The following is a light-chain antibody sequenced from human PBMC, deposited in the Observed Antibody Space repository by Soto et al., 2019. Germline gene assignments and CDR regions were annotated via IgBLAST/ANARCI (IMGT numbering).Light chain of an antibody. Sequence: QSSLTQPPSASGSPGQTVTISCTGTSSDVGGYNYVSWYQQHPGKAPKLMIYEVTKRPSGVPDRFSGSKSGTAASLTVSGLQAGDAADYYCSSYAGHSNLVFGGGTKLTVL. CDR3: SSYAGHSNLV. CDR2: EVT. J-gene: IGLJ2*01. CDR1: SSDVGGYNY. V-gene: IGLV2-8*01.